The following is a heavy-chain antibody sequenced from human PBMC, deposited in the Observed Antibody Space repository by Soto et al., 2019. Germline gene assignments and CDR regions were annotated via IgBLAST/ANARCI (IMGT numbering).Heavy chain of an antibody. CDR3: AREAGMDV. CDR1: GFIFSDYS. V-gene: IGHV3-48*02. CDR2: ITKTSGTK. J-gene: IGHJ6*02. Sequence: EVQLVESGGTLVQPGGSLRLSCAASGFIFSDYSMNWVRQAPGRGLEWVSYITKTSGTKDYADSVKGRFTISRDNAKNSLYLQMNSLRHEDTAVYYCAREAGMDVWGQGTTVPVSS.